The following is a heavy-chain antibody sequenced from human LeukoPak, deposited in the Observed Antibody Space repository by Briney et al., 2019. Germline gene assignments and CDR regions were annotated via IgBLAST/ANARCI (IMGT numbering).Heavy chain of an antibody. V-gene: IGHV3-23*01. CDR3: AKKLLTGSYNWFDP. D-gene: IGHD3-9*01. Sequence: PGGSLRLSCVASGFTFSGYAMNWVRQAPGKGLEWVSTISGTGSITYYADSVKGRFTISRDNSKNTLSLQMDSLRAEDTAVYYCAKKLLTGSYNWFDPWGQGTLVTVSS. CDR1: GFTFSGYA. CDR2: ISGTGSIT. J-gene: IGHJ5*02.